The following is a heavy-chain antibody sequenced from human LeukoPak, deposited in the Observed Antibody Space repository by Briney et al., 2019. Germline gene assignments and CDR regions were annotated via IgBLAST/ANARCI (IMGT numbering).Heavy chain of an antibody. V-gene: IGHV4-59*08. CDR1: GGSIRSYY. J-gene: IGHJ4*02. CDR3: ARYSSSSLGAGGFDY. D-gene: IGHD6-6*01. Sequence: PSETLSLTCTVSGGSIRSYYWSWIRQPPGKGLEWIGYIYYSGSTNYNPSLNSRVTISVDTSKNQFSLKLSSVTAADTAVYYCARYSSSSLGAGGFDYWGQGILVTVSS. CDR2: IYYSGST.